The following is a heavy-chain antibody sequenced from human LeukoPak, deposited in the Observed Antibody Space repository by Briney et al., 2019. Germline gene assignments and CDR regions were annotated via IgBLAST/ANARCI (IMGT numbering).Heavy chain of an antibody. V-gene: IGHV1-69*01. J-gene: IGHJ6*02. CDR1: GGTFISYA. CDR2: IIPIFGTA. D-gene: IGHD2-2*02. CDR3: ARGRIVVVPAAIPDEDYYYYGMDV. Sequence: GASVKVSCKASGGTFISYAISWVRQAPGQGLEWMGGIIPIFGTANYAQKFQGRVTITADESTSTAYMELSSLRSEDTAVYYCARGRIVVVPAAIPDEDYYYYGMDVWGQGTTVTVSS.